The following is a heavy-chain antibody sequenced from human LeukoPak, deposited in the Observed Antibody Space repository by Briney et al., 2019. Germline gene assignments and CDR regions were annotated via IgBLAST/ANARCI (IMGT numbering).Heavy chain of an antibody. D-gene: IGHD6-13*01. V-gene: IGHV3-23*01. J-gene: IGHJ3*01. CDR3: ARGASSWEYTTFDV. CDR1: GFKFTNYA. Sequence: GSLRLSCAASGFKFTNYAMHWVRQAPGKGLEWVSTIGGSGVTKFYADSVEGRFTISRDNSNNALFLQMNSLRAEDMAIYYCARGASSWEYTTFDVWGQGAIVTVSS. CDR2: IGGSGVTK.